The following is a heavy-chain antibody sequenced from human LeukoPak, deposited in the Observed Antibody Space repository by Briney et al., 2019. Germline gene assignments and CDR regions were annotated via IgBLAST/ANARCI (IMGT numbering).Heavy chain of an antibody. J-gene: IGHJ6*03. CDR3: AGGYKYAYYYYYYMDV. CDR2: ISGSGGST. V-gene: IGHV3-23*01. CDR1: GFTFSSYG. Sequence: GGSLRLSCAASGFTFSSYGMSWVRQAPGKGLEWVSAISGSGGSTYYADSVKGRFTISRDNSKNTLYLQMNSLRAEDTAVYYCAGGYKYAYYYYYYMDVWGKGTTVTVSS. D-gene: IGHD5-24*01.